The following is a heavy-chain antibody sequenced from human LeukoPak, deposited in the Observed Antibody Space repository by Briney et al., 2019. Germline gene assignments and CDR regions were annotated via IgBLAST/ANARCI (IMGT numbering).Heavy chain of an antibody. D-gene: IGHD1-26*01. CDR3: AKGAFSGSTKGSFDY. J-gene: IGHJ4*02. CDR2: IAWNGGST. Sequence: GGSLRLSCAASGFTFDDYTMHWVRQAPGKGLEWVSLIAWNGGSTYYADSVKGRFTISRDNSKNSLYLEMNSLRTEDTALYYCAKGAFSGSTKGSFDYWGQGTLVTVSS. CDR1: GFTFDDYT. V-gene: IGHV3-43*01.